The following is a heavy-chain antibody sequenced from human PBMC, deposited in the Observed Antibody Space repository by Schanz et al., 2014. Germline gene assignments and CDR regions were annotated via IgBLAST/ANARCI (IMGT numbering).Heavy chain of an antibody. V-gene: IGHV3-64*01. Sequence: EVQLVESGGGLVQPGGSLRLSCAASGFTFSTSTMHWVRQAPGKGLEYVSSISSKGDMTFYGNSVKGRFTISRDNSKNTLYLQLGSLSAEDTAVYFCARDNRYYLIDYWGQGALVTVSS. CDR3: ARDNRYYLIDY. CDR2: ISSKGDMT. CDR1: GFTFSTST. J-gene: IGHJ4*02. D-gene: IGHD3-16*02.